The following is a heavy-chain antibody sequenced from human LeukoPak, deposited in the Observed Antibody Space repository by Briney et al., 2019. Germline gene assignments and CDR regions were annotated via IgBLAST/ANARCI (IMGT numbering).Heavy chain of an antibody. CDR1: GFTFSSYG. CDR3: AKAEDSSGYSACVW. D-gene: IGHD3-22*01. Sequence: PGGSLRLSCAASGFTFSSYGMHWVRQAPGKGLEGVAVISYDGSNKYYADSVKGRFTISRDNSKNTLYLQMNSLRAEDTAVYYCAKAEDSSGYSACVWWGQGTLVTVSS. CDR2: ISYDGSNK. J-gene: IGHJ4*02. V-gene: IGHV3-30*18.